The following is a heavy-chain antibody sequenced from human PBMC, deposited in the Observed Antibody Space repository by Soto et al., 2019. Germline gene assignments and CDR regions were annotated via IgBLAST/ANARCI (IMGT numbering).Heavy chain of an antibody. Sequence: PSQTLSLTCAISGYSVSSYSAAWNWIRQSPSGGLECLGRTYYRSRFFSDYAESVNSRIILNPDTSKNEVSLQLKSVTPEDTALYYRVRDRYSSSGWFDPWGQGTPVTVAS. CDR1: GYSVSSYSAA. J-gene: IGHJ5*02. CDR3: VRDRYSSSGWFDP. CDR2: TYYRSRFFS. D-gene: IGHD3-10*01. V-gene: IGHV6-1*01.